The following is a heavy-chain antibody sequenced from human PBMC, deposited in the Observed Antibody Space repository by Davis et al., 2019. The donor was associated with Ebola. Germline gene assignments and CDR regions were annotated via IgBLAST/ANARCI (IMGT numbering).Heavy chain of an antibody. D-gene: IGHD7-27*01. CDR1: GYTFTGYY. Sequence: ASVKVSCKASGYTFTGYYVNWVRQAPGQGLEWMGWINPNTGGTNYAQKFQGRVTMTRDTSISTAYMELRSLRYDDTAVYYCARDPWGSEKDYRGQGTLITVSS. CDR3: ARDPWGSEKDY. CDR2: INPNTGGT. V-gene: IGHV1-2*02. J-gene: IGHJ4*02.